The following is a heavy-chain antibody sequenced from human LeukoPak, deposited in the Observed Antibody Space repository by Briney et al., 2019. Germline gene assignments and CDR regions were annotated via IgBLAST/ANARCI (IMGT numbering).Heavy chain of an antibody. V-gene: IGHV3-9*01. CDR2: ISWNSGSI. J-gene: IGHJ4*02. CDR1: GFTFDDYA. CDR3: AKALWSQLWLFDY. D-gene: IGHD5-18*01. Sequence: GRSLRLSCAASGFTFDDYAMHWVRQAPGKGLEWVSGISWNSGSIGYADSVKGRFTISRDNAKNSLYLQMNSLRAEDAALYYCAKALWSQLWLFDYWGQGTLVTVSS.